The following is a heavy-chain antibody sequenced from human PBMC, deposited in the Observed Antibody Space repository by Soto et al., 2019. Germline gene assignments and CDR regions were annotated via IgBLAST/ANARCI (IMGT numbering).Heavy chain of an antibody. CDR1: SYSFTTYH. CDR2: INPDAGAT. CDR3: ARGDIVLVPASEGNWFDP. V-gene: IGHV1-46*01. D-gene: IGHD2-2*01. J-gene: IGHJ5*02. Sequence: SVKVSCKASSYSFTTYHIHWVRQAPGQGLEWMGLINPDAGATNYAQRFQGRLRLTRDTSTSTVYMELRSLRFDDTAVYYCARGDIVLVPASEGNWFDPWGQGTLVTVSS.